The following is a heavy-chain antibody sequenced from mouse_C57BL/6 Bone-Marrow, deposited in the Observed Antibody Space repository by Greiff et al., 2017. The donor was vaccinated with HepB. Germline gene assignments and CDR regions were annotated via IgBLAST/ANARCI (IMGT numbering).Heavy chain of an antibody. Sequence: EVQGVESGGGLVQPGESLKLSCESNEYEFPSHDMSWVRKTPEKRLELVAAIKSDGGSTYYPDTMERRFIISRDNTKKTLYLQMSSLRSEATALYYCARPFLTSAWFAYWGQGTLVTVSA. V-gene: IGHV5-2*01. J-gene: IGHJ3*01. D-gene: IGHD1-1*01. CDR1: EYEFPSHD. CDR3: ARPFLTSAWFAY. CDR2: IKSDGGST.